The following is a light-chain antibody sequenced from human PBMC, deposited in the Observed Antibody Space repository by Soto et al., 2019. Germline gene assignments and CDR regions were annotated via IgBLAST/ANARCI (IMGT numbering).Light chain of an antibody. J-gene: IGKJ1*01. CDR1: QSVSTS. V-gene: IGKV3-11*01. CDR3: QVRDVWPS. Sequence: IALTQSPVTLALSPGERADLSCRASQSVSTSLAWYQHKPGQAPRLFIYDASKRSPGIPARFSGSGSGTDFTLTISSLEPEDIAVYYCQVRDVWPSFGQGTKVEIK. CDR2: DAS.